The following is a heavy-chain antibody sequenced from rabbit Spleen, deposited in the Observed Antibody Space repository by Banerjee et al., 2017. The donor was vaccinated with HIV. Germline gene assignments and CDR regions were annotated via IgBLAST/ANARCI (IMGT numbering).Heavy chain of an antibody. V-gene: IGHV1S40*01. J-gene: IGHJ3*01. CDR3: ARGIAYGYAGDAYPPYAMDL. CDR1: GFSFSGSYC. CDR2: IYAGSSGST. D-gene: IGHD6-1*01. Sequence: QSLVESWGDRVKQGASLTLTCTDSGFSFSGSYCVCWVRQAPGKGLEWIACIYAGSSGSTYYATWAKGRFSISKTSSTTVTLQMTSLTAADTATDFCARGIAYGYAGDAYPPYAMDLWGPGTLVTVS.